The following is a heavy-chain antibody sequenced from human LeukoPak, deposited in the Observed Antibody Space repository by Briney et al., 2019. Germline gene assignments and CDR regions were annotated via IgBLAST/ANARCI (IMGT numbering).Heavy chain of an antibody. CDR3: ARVRGGYCTNGVCYEEGPFDY. Sequence: ASVKVSCKASGYTFTGYYMHWVRQAPGQALEWMGWINPNSGGTNYAQKFQRRVTMTRDTSISTAYMELSRLRSDDTAVYYCARVRGGYCTNGVCYEEGPFDYWGQGTLVTVSS. V-gene: IGHV1-2*02. J-gene: IGHJ4*02. CDR1: GYTFTGYY. CDR2: INPNSGGT. D-gene: IGHD2-8*01.